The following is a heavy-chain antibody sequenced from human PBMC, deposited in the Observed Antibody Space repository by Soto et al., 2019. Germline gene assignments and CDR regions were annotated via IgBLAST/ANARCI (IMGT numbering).Heavy chain of an antibody. Sequence: QVQLVQSGAEVKKPGSSVKVSCKASGGTFSSYAISWVRQAPGQGLEWMGGIIPIFGTANYAQKFQGRVKITADESTSTAYMELSSLRSEDTAVYYCAREEVVVVPAAMGYYYYGMDVWGQGTTVTVSS. J-gene: IGHJ6*02. D-gene: IGHD2-2*01. CDR3: AREEVVVVPAAMGYYYYGMDV. CDR1: GGTFSSYA. V-gene: IGHV1-69*01. CDR2: IIPIFGTA.